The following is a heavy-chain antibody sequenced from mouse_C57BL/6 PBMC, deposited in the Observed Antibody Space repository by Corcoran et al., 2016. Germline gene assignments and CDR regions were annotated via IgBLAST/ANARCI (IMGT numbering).Heavy chain of an antibody. J-gene: IGHJ2*01. Sequence: EVQLQQSGPELVKPGASVKISCKASGYTFTDYYMNWVKQSHGKSLEWIGDINPNNGGTSYNQKFKGKATLTVDKSSSTAYMELRSLTSEDSAVYYCARSHTWDGYYFDYWGQGTTLTVSS. CDR1: GYTFTDYY. D-gene: IGHD4-1*01. V-gene: IGHV1-26*01. CDR2: INPNNGGT. CDR3: ARSHTWDGYYFDY.